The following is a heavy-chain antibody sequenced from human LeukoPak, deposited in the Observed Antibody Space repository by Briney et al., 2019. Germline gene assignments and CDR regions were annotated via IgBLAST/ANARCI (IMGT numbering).Heavy chain of an antibody. CDR3: ARDLYCGGDCYPTPFDY. CDR2: ISAYNGNT. D-gene: IGHD2-21*02. J-gene: IGHJ4*02. V-gene: IGHV1-18*01. CDR1: GYTFTSYG. Sequence: GASVKVSCKASGYTFTSYGISWVRQAPGQGLEWMGWISAYNGNTNYAQKLQGRVTMTTDTSTSIAYMELRSLRSDDTAVYYCARDLYCGGDCYPTPFDYWGQGTLVTVSS.